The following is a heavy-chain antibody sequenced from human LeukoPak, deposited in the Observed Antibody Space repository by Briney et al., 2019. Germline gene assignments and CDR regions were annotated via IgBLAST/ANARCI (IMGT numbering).Heavy chain of an antibody. V-gene: IGHV3-30*03. Sequence: GRSLRLSCAASGFTFTNFAMHWVRQAPGKGLEWVTVISDDGNNKYFADSVKGRFTISRDNSKNTLYLQMNSLRAEDTAVYYCARLCSGGSCYSAYWYFDLWGRGTLVTVSS. CDR2: ISDDGNNK. CDR1: GFTFTNFA. J-gene: IGHJ2*01. CDR3: ARLCSGGSCYSAYWYFDL. D-gene: IGHD2-15*01.